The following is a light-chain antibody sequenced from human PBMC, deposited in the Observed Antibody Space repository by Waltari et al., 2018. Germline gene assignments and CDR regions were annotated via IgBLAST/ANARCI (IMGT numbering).Light chain of an antibody. J-gene: IGLJ2*01. Sequence: YQQVPGIAPKLLIYKNTQRPSGVPDRFSGSKSGTSASLAISALRSEDEADYYCAAWDDSLSAVPFGGGTKVTVL. CDR3: AAWDDSLSAVP. V-gene: IGLV1-47*01. CDR2: KNT.